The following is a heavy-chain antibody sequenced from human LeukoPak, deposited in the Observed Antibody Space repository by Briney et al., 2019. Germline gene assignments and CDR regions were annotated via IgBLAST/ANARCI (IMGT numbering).Heavy chain of an antibody. Sequence: GESLKISCEGSGYSFTSYWIAWVRQMPGKGLEWMGIIYPGDSDTRYSPSFQGQVTISADKSISTAYLQWSSLKASDTAMYYCACIAAAGDDAFDIWGQGTMVTVSS. CDR1: GYSFTSYW. V-gene: IGHV5-51*01. D-gene: IGHD6-13*01. J-gene: IGHJ3*02. CDR3: ACIAAAGDDAFDI. CDR2: IYPGDSDT.